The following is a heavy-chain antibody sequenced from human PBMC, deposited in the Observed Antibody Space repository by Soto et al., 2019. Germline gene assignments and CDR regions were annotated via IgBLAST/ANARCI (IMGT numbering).Heavy chain of an antibody. CDR1: GYSSSNYY. Sequence: QVQVVQSGAEVKEPGASVKVSCKASGYSSSNYYTHWVRQAPGQGLEWMGIVNPYGASSNYAQSFQGRVTLTRATSTNTDYTDLSRLTSDDTAVYYCASVTTIWSNWGQGTLVTVSS. D-gene: IGHD2-21*02. J-gene: IGHJ4*02. CDR3: ASVTTIWSN. V-gene: IGHV1-46*01. CDR2: VNPYGASS.